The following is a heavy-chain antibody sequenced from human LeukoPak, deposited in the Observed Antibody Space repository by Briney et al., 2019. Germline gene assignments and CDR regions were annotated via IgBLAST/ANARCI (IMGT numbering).Heavy chain of an antibody. CDR2: INSYNGNT. Sequence: ASVKVSCKASGYTFTKYGVNWVRQAPGQGLEWMGWINSYNGNTNYAQTLQGRVTMTTDTSTSTVYMELSSLRSEDTAVYYCARDHLAYCGGDCSPGYWGQGTLVTVSS. V-gene: IGHV1-18*01. D-gene: IGHD2-21*01. CDR1: GYTFTKYG. J-gene: IGHJ4*02. CDR3: ARDHLAYCGGDCSPGY.